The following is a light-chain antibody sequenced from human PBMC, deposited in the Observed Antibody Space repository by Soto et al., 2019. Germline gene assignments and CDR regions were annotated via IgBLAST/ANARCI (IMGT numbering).Light chain of an antibody. Sequence: EIVMTQSPLSLPVTPGEPASISCRSSQSLLHSSGSNFLDWYLQKPGQSPQLLVYLGSNRASGGPDRLGGGGSGTVLTIKIRGGGVGDVGFYYCMKFLKAPLSCGGGTRVK. CDR3: MKFLKAPLS. J-gene: IGKJ4*01. CDR2: LGS. V-gene: IGKV2-28*01. CDR1: QSLLHSSGSNF.